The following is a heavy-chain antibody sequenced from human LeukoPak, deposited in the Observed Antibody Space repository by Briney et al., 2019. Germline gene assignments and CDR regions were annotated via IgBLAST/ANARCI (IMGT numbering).Heavy chain of an antibody. CDR1: GFTFSDYA. J-gene: IGHJ4*02. V-gene: IGHV3-30*09. CDR3: ARVANYGDYSDY. CDR2: ISYDGSNK. Sequence: GGSLRLSCAASGFTFSDYAIHWVRQAPGKGLEWVAVISYDGSNKYYADSVKGRFALSRDNSKNTLYLQVNSLRAEDTAVYYCARVANYGDYSDYWGQGTLVTVSS. D-gene: IGHD4-17*01.